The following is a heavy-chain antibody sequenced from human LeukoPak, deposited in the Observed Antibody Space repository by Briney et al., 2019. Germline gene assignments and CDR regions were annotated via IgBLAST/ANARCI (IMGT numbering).Heavy chain of an antibody. D-gene: IGHD3-10*01. Sequence: SETLSLTCAVYGRSFSGYYWSWIRQPAGKGLEWIGRIYTSGSTTYNPSLKSRVTVSVDTSKNQFSLKLSSVTAADTAVYYCARDSGTTGEVKFDPWGQGTLVTVSS. CDR2: IYTSGST. V-gene: IGHV4-4*07. CDR1: GRSFSGYY. CDR3: ARDSGTTGEVKFDP. J-gene: IGHJ5*02.